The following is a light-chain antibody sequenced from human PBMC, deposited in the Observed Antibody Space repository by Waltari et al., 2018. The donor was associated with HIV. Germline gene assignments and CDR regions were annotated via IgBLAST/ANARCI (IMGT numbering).Light chain of an antibody. J-gene: IGLJ2*01. CDR2: SNN. V-gene: IGLV1-44*01. CDR3: AAWDDSLNGHVV. Sequence: QSVLTQPPSASGTPGQRVTISCSGSNSNVGTHTVTWYQQIPGTAPKLLIYSNNQRPSGVPDRFSGSKSGASASLAISGLQSEDEADYFCAAWDDSLNGHVVFGGGTKLTVL. CDR1: NSNVGTHT.